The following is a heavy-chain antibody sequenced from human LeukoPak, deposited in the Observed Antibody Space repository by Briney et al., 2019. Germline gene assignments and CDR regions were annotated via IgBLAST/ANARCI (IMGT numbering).Heavy chain of an antibody. CDR1: GGTFSSYA. D-gene: IGHD3-10*01. CDR2: IIPILGIA. CDR3: AREGTPYYYYYGMDV. Sequence: ASVKVSCKASGGTFSSYAISWVRQAPGQGLEWMGRIIPILGIANYAQKFQGRVTITADKSTSTAYMELSSLRSEDTAVYYCAREGTPYYYYYGMDVWGQGTTVTVSS. J-gene: IGHJ6*02. V-gene: IGHV1-69*04.